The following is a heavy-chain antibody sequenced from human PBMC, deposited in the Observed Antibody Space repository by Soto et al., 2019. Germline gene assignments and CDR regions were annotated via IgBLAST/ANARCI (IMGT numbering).Heavy chain of an antibody. D-gene: IGHD6-6*01. V-gene: IGHV1-18*04. J-gene: IGHJ3*02. Sequence: QVRLVQSGTEVKKPGASVKVSCKASGYTFTNYDVTWVRQAPGQGLEWMGWISTSTGNTNYAQKLQGRVTMTTATSASTAYMELRSLRSDDTAVYYCARGEGMAARHDGYDIWGQGTMVTVSS. CDR3: ARGEGMAARHDGYDI. CDR2: ISTSTGNT. CDR1: GYTFTNYD.